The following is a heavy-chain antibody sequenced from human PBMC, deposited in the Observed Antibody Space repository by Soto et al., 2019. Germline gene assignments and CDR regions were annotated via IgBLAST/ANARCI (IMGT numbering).Heavy chain of an antibody. Sequence: ASVKVSCKASGYTFTSYAMYWVRQAPGQGLEWLGIINPSGGYTTYAQRFLGRVTMTSDTSTSTVHMELGSLTSEDTAVYYCARGGGIVVVTAPYAHWGQGTLVTVSS. D-gene: IGHD2-21*02. J-gene: IGHJ4*02. CDR3: ARGGGIVVVTAPYAH. CDR1: GYTFTSYA. CDR2: INPSGGYT. V-gene: IGHV1-46*03.